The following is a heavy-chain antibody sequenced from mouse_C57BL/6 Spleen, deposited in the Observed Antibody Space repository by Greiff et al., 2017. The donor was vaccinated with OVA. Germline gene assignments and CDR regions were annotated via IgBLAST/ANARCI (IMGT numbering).Heavy chain of an antibody. D-gene: IGHD2-1*01. CDR1: GYTFTDYE. V-gene: IGHV1-15*01. J-gene: IGHJ1*03. CDR2: IDPETGGT. Sequence: QVQLQQSGAELVRPGASVTLSCKASGYTFTDYEMHWVKQTPVHGLEWIGAIDPETGGTAYNQKFKGKAILTADKSSSTAYMWLRCLTSEYSAVYYCTYGNWYFDVWGTGTTVTVSS. CDR3: TYGNWYFDV.